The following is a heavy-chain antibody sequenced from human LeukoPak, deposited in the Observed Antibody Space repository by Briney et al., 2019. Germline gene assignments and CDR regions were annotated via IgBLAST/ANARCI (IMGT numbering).Heavy chain of an antibody. CDR1: GYTFTSYY. J-gene: IGHJ3*02. CDR2: INPSGSST. Sequence: GASVKVSCKTSGYTFTSYYMHWVRQAPGQGLEWMGIINPSGSSTIYAQNFQGRVTMTRDMSTSTVYMELSSLRSEDTDVYYCARVESWERSGSSQDAFDIWGQGTMVTVSS. CDR3: ARVESWERSGSSQDAFDI. V-gene: IGHV1-46*01. D-gene: IGHD1-26*01.